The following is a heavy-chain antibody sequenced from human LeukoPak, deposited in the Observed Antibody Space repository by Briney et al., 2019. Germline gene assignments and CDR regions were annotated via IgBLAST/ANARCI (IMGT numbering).Heavy chain of an antibody. D-gene: IGHD5-18*01. J-gene: IGHJ6*02. CDR2: INSDGSST. Sequence: GGSLRLSCAASGFTFSSYWMHWVRRAPGKGLVWVSRINSDGSSTSYADSVKGRFTISRDNAKNTLYLQMNSLRAEDTAVYYCASGPSLAMAPWYYYGMDVWGQGTTVTVSS. CDR3: ASGPSLAMAPWYYYGMDV. CDR1: GFTFSSYW. V-gene: IGHV3-74*01.